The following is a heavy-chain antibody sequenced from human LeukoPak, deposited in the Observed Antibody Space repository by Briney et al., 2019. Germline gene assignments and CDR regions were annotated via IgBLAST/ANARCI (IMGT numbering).Heavy chain of an antibody. CDR3: ARNRGGGVIADFDY. D-gene: IGHD3-16*02. V-gene: IGHV1-18*01. Sequence: ASVKVSCKSSVYTFTSYGISCVRQAPGQGLEWMGWISAYNGNTNYAQKLQGRVTMTTDTSTSTAYMELRSLRSDDTAVYYCARNRGGGVIADFDYWGQGTLVTVSS. J-gene: IGHJ4*02. CDR2: ISAYNGNT. CDR1: VYTFTSYG.